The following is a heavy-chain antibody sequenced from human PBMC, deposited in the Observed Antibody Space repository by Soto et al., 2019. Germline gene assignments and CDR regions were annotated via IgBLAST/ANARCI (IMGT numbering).Heavy chain of an antibody. CDR2: IIPIFGTA. CDR1: GGTFSSYA. V-gene: IGHV1-69*13. J-gene: IGHJ6*02. D-gene: IGHD5-12*01. CDR3: FRGYSGYVPYGMDV. Sequence: SVKVSCKASGGTFSSYAISWVRQAPGQGLEWMGGIIPIFGTANYAQKFQGRVTITADESTSTAYMELSSLRSEDTAVYYCFRGYSGYVPYGMDVWGQGTTVTVSS.